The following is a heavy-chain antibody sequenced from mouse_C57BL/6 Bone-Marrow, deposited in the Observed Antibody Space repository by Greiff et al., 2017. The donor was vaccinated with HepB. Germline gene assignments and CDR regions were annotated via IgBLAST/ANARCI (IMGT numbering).Heavy chain of an antibody. CDR1: GFTFSSYG. Sequence: EVHLVESGGDLVKPGGSLKLSCAASGFTFSSYGMSWVRQTPDKRLEWVATISSGGSYTYYPDSVKGRFTISRDNAKNTLYLQMRSLTAEDTAMYYCARHGIPMDYWGQGTSVTVSS. J-gene: IGHJ4*01. CDR3: ARHGIPMDY. CDR2: ISSGGSYT. V-gene: IGHV5-6*01.